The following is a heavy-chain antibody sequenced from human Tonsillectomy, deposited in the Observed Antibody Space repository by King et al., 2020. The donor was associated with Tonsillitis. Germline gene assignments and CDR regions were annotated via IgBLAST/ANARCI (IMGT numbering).Heavy chain of an antibody. V-gene: IGHV4-59*08. CDR2: IYYTGST. Sequence: QLQESGPGLVRPSETLSLTCTVSGGSISSYYWTWIRQPPGKGLEWIGYIYYTGSTNYNPSLKSRVTISVDTSKNQFSLKMTSVTAADTAIYYCARHDSVGGPPAGRFDPWGQGTLVTVSS. CDR1: GGSISSYY. J-gene: IGHJ5*02. CDR3: ARHDSVGGPPAGRFDP. D-gene: IGHD2-2*01.